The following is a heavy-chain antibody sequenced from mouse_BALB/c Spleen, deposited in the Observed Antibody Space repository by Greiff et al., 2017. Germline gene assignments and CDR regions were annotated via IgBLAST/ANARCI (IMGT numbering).Heavy chain of an antibody. J-gene: IGHJ3*01. CDR3: ARYGYDDGLAY. CDR1: GFSLTSYG. CDR2: IWAGGST. D-gene: IGHD2-2*01. V-gene: IGHV2-9*02. Sequence: VNVVESGPGLVAPSQSLSITCTVSGFSLTSYGVHWVRQPPGKGLEWLGVIWAGGSTNYNSALMSRLSISKDNSKSQVFLKMNSLQTDDTAMYYCARYGYDDGLAYWGQGTLVTVSA.